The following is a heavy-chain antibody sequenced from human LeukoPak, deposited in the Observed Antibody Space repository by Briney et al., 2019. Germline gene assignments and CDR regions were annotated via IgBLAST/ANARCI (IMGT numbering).Heavy chain of an antibody. CDR2: INQDGGEK. V-gene: IGHV3-7*01. Sequence: GRSLRLSCAASGFTFSTYSMHWVRQAPGKGLEWVATINQDGGEKYYVDSVKGRFTISRDNAKNSLFLQMNSLRAEDTAVYYCARDRITDFWSGYYTNYFDYWGQGTLVTVSS. CDR3: ARDRITDFWSGYYTNYFDY. D-gene: IGHD3-3*01. CDR1: GFTFSTYS. J-gene: IGHJ4*02.